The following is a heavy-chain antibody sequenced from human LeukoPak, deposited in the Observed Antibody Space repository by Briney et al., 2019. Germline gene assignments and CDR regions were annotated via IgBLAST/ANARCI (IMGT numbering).Heavy chain of an antibody. CDR2: IYYSGAT. CDR3: ASPGSGSYYYFDY. D-gene: IGHD1-26*01. V-gene: IGHV4-39*01. CDR1: GGSISSSTYY. J-gene: IGHJ4*02. Sequence: SETLSLTCTVSGGSISSSTYYWGWIRQPPGKGLEWIGSIYYSGATYYNPSLKSRVTISIDTSKNQFPLRLSSVTAADTAVYYCASPGSGSYYYFDYWGQGTLVTVSS.